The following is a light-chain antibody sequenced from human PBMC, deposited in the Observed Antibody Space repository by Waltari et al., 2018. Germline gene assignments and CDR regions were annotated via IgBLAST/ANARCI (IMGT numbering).Light chain of an antibody. Sequence: DIVLTQSPGTLYLSPGERTTLFCRASQSVGRTLAWYQQQPGQAPRLLIYGTSSRATDIPDRFSGSGSWTDFSLTINRLEPEDFAVYYCQHYVRLPATFGQGTKVEIK. J-gene: IGKJ1*01. CDR2: GTS. V-gene: IGKV3-20*01. CDR3: QHYVRLPAT. CDR1: QSVGRT.